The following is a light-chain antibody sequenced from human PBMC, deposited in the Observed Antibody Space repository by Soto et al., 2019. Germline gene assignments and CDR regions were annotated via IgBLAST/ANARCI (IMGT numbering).Light chain of an antibody. J-gene: IGLJ3*02. CDR1: SSDIGYYNY. Sequence: QSALTQPASVSGSPGQSITISCTGTSSDIGYYNYVSWYRQHPGKPPKLMIYEVSNRPSGVSHRFSGSKSGTTAYLAISGLQAEDEADYYCRSYTTSSTEVFGGGTKLTVL. CDR2: EVS. CDR3: RSYTTSSTEV. V-gene: IGLV2-14*01.